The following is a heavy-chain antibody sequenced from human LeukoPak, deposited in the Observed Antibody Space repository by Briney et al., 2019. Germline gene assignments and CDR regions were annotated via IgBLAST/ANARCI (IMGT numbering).Heavy chain of an antibody. CDR3: ARAGRDYGDYVAY. J-gene: IGHJ4*02. D-gene: IGHD4-17*01. CDR1: GFTFSSYW. V-gene: IGHV3-7*01. CDR2: IKQDGSEK. Sequence: QPGGSLRLSCAASGFTFSSYWMSWVRQAPGKGLEWVANIKQDGSEKYYVDSVKGRSTISRDNAKNSLYLQMNSLRAEDTAVYYCARAGRDYGDYVAYWGQGTLVTVSS.